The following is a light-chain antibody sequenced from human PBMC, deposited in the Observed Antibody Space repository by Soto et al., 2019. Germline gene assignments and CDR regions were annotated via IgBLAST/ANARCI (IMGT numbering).Light chain of an antibody. J-gene: IGKJ4*01. CDR1: QRVVNNY. V-gene: IGKV3-20*01. Sequence: EIVLTQSPGTLSLSPGERATLSCRASQRVVNNYLAWFQQKPGQAPRLLIYEASNRATGVPDRFGGSGSGTDFTLIISRLEPADFAVYYCQQSSHSPLTFGGGTRVEIK. CDR3: QQSSHSPLT. CDR2: EAS.